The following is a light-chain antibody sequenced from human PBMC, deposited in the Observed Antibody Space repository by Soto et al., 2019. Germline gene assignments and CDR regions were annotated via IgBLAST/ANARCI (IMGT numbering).Light chain of an antibody. V-gene: IGLV1-51*01. CDR3: GSWDNSLSSGV. CDR2: DND. J-gene: IGLJ3*02. Sequence: QSVLTQPPSVSAAPGQKVTISCSGSKSNIGHNSVSWYQQLPGAAPKLLISDNDKRPSGIPDRFSGSKSGTSATLGITGLQTGDEADYYCGSWDNSLSSGVFGGGTKLTVL. CDR1: KSNIGHNS.